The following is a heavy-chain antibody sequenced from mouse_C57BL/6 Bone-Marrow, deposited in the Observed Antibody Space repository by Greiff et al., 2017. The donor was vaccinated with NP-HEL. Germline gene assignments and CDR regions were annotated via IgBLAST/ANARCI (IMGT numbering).Heavy chain of an antibody. J-gene: IGHJ3*01. CDR3: ARYYYGLAY. D-gene: IGHD2-1*01. CDR1: GYTFTSYG. Sequence: VQLVESGAELARPGASVKLSCKASGYTFTSYGISWVKQRTGQGLEWIGEIYPRSGNTYYNEKFKGKATLTADKSSSTAYMELRSLTSEDSAVYFCARYYYGLAYWGQGTLVTVSA. V-gene: IGHV1-81*01. CDR2: IYPRSGNT.